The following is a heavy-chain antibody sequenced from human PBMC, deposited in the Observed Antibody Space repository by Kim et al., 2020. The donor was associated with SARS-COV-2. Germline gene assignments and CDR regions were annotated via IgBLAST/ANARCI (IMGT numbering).Heavy chain of an antibody. D-gene: IGHD3-10*01. CDR2: IYYSGST. V-gene: IGHV4-59*13. J-gene: IGHJ5*02. CDR3: ARSLNYGSGSYLNWFDP. CDR1: GGSISSYY. Sequence: SETLSLTCTASGGSISSYYWSWIRQPPGKGLEWIGYIYYSGSTNYNPSPKSRVTISVDTSTNQSSLKLSSVTAADTAGYYCARSLNYGSGSYLNWFDPWGQRTLVTLSS.